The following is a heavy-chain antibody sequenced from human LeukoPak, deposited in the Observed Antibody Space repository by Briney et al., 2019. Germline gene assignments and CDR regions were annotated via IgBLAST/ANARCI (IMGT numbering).Heavy chain of an antibody. CDR2: IYTSGST. Sequence: SETLSLTCTVSGGSISSSSYYWGWIRQPPGKGLEWIGRIYTSGSTNYNPSLKSRVTMSVDTSKNQFSLKLSSVTAADTAVYYCARGDLYYCDSSGYYPPLDYWGQGTLVTVSS. D-gene: IGHD3-22*01. CDR1: GGSISSSSYY. V-gene: IGHV4-61*05. J-gene: IGHJ4*02. CDR3: ARGDLYYCDSSGYYPPLDY.